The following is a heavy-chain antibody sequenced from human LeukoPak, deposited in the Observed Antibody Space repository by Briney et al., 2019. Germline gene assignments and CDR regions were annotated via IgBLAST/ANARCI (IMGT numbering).Heavy chain of an antibody. Sequence: KTGGSLRLSCAASGSTFSSYSMNWVRQAPGKGLEWVSSISSSSSYIYYADSVKGRFTISRDNAKNSLYLQMNSLRAEDTAVYYCARGVTDPFDYWGQGTLVTVSS. CDR3: ARGVTDPFDY. D-gene: IGHD2-21*02. CDR1: GSTFSSYS. V-gene: IGHV3-21*01. CDR2: ISSSSSYI. J-gene: IGHJ4*02.